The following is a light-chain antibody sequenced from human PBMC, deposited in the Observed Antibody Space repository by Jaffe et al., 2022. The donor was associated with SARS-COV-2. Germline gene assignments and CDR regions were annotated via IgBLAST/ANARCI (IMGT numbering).Light chain of an antibody. CDR3: AAWDDSLRGWV. J-gene: IGLJ3*02. Sequence: QSVLTQPPSASGTPGQRVTISCSGSSSTIGSNNVYWYQQVPGTAPKLLIYRNTQRPSGVPDRFSGSKSGTSASLAISGLRSEDEADYYCAAWDDSLRGWVFGGGTKLTVL. CDR1: SSTIGSNN. V-gene: IGLV1-47*01. CDR2: RNT.